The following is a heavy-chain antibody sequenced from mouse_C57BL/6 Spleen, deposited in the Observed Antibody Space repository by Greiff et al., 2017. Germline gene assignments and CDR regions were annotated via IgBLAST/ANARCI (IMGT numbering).Heavy chain of an antibody. V-gene: IGHV5-16*01. D-gene: IGHD2-4*01. J-gene: IGHJ3*01. CDR2: INYDGSST. CDR3: AREDYDYDGGFAY. Sequence: DVHLVESEGGLVQPGSSMKLSCTASGFTFSDYYMAWVRQVPEKGLEWVANINYDGSSTYYLDSLKSRFIISRDNAKNILYLQMSSLKSEDTATYYCAREDYDYDGGFAYWGQGTLVTVSA. CDR1: GFTFSDYY.